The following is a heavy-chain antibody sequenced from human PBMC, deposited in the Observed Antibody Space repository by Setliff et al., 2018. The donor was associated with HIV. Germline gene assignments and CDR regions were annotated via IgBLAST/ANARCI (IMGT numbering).Heavy chain of an antibody. J-gene: IGHJ6*03. D-gene: IGHD3-22*01. CDR2: IYYSGST. V-gene: IGHV4-59*08. CDR1: GGSISSYY. CDR3: ARHLYYYDNNGYLQPYYYMDV. Sequence: KTSETLSLTCTVSGGSISSYYWSWIRQPPGKGLEWVGYIYYSGSTTYNPSLKSRVTLSVGTSKNQFSLKLSSVTAADTAVYYCARHLYYYDNNGYLQPYYYMDVWGKGTTVTVSS.